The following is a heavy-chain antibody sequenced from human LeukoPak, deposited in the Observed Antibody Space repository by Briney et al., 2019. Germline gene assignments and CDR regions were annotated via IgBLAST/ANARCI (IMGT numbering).Heavy chain of an antibody. D-gene: IGHD6-13*01. V-gene: IGHV4-38-2*02. CDR3: ARERVAAAGVGDAFDI. J-gene: IGHJ3*02. CDR2: IYHSGST. Sequence: SETLFLTCTVSGYSISSGYYWGWIRQPPGKGLEWIGSIYHSGSTYYNPSLKSRVTISVDTSKNQFSLKLSSVTAADTAVYYCARERVAAAGVGDAFDIWGQGTMVTVSS. CDR1: GYSISSGYY.